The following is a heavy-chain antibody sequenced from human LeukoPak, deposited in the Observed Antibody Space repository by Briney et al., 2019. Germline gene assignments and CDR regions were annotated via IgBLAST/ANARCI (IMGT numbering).Heavy chain of an antibody. CDR2: IYPGDSDT. V-gene: IGHV5-51*01. D-gene: IGHD3-22*01. CDR1: GYSFTSYW. CDR3: ARHHDSSLNPFDP. Sequence: GASVKVSCKASGYSFTSYWIGWVRQMPGKGLEWMGIIYPGDSDTRYSPSFQGQVTISADKSISTAYLQWSSLKASDTAMYYCARHHDSSLNPFDPWGQGTLVTVSS. J-gene: IGHJ5*02.